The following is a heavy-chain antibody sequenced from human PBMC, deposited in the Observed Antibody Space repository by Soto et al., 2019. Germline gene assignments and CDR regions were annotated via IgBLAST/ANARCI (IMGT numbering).Heavy chain of an antibody. J-gene: IGHJ6*02. V-gene: IGHV1-69*01. CDR2: IIPIFGTA. CDR3: AILLKAAAGTRWNGMDV. CDR1: GGTFSSYA. D-gene: IGHD6-13*01. Sequence: QVQLVQSGAEVKKPGSSVKVSCKASGGTFSSYAISWVLQAPGQGLEWMGGIIPIFGTANYAQKFQGRVTITADESTSTAYREMSRLRSEDTAVYYCAILLKAAAGTRWNGMDVWGQGPTVTVSS.